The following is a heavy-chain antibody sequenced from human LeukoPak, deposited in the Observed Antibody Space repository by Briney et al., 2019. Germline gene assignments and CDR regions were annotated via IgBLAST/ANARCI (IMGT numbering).Heavy chain of an antibody. CDR1: GYTFTDYY. V-gene: IGHV1-69-2*01. D-gene: IGHD1-26*01. J-gene: IGHJ4*02. Sequence: ASVKVSCKVSGYTFTDYYMHWVQQAPGKGLEWMGLVDPGDGETIYAEKFQGRVTITADTSTDTAYMELSSLRSEDTAVYYCATVGRDEKSRDFDYWGQGTLVTVSS. CDR3: ATVGRDEKSRDFDY. CDR2: VDPGDGET.